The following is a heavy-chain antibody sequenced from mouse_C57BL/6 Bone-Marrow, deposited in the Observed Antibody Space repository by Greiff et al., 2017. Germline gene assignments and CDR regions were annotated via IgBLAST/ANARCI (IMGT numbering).Heavy chain of an antibody. CDR3: TRVETTRRFGY. Sequence: VQLQESGAELVRPGASVTLSCKASGYTFTDYEMHWVKQTPVHGLEWIGAIDPETGGTAYNQKFKGKAILTADKSSSTAYMELRSLTSEDSAVYYCTRVETTRRFGYWGQGTTLTVSS. CDR1: GYTFTDYE. CDR2: IDPETGGT. V-gene: IGHV1-15*01. J-gene: IGHJ2*01.